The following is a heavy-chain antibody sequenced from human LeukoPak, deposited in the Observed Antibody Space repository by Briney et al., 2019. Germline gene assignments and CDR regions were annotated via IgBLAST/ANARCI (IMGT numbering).Heavy chain of an antibody. V-gene: IGHV4-34*01. CDR3: AFEGPVSGYAFDP. CDR2: INHSGGT. CDR1: GESFSEYY. J-gene: IGHJ5*02. D-gene: IGHD5-12*01. Sequence: PSETLPLTCAVYGESFSEYYWSWIRQPPGKGLEWIGQINHSGGTNYHPSLKTRVTISLDTSKNQVSLKLRSVTAADTAVHYCAFEGPVSGYAFDPWGQGALVAVSS.